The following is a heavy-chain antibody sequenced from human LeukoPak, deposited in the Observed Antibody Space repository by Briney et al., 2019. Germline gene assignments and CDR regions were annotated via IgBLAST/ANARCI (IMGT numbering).Heavy chain of an antibody. Sequence: PGGSLRLSCAASGFTFSSYRMNWVRQAPGKGLEWVSYISSSSSTIYYADSVKGRFTISRDNAKNSLYLQMNSLRAEDTAVYYCARDDCSSTSCYVPPGYFDLWGRGTLVTVSS. D-gene: IGHD2-2*01. V-gene: IGHV3-48*01. CDR2: ISSSSSTI. CDR1: GFTFSSYR. CDR3: ARDDCSSTSCYVPPGYFDL. J-gene: IGHJ2*01.